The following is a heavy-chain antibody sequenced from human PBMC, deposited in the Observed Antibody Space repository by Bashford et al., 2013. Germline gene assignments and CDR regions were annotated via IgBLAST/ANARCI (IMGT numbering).Heavy chain of an antibody. D-gene: IGHD6-13*01. Sequence: SGPTLVKPTQTLTLTCTFSGFSLSTSGMCVSWIRQPPGKALEWLALIDWDDDKYYSTSLKTRLTISKDTSKNQVVLTMTNMDPVDTATYYCARISGAYSSSWLYFDYWGQGTLVTVSS. CDR3: ARISGAYSSSWLYFDY. J-gene: IGHJ4*02. CDR2: IDWDDDK. V-gene: IGHV2-70*01. CDR1: GFSLSTSGMC.